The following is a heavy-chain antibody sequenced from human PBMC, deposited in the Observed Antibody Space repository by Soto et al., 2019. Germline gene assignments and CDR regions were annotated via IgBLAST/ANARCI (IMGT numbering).Heavy chain of an antibody. CDR1: GGSISTYY. Sequence: PSETLSLTCTVSGGSISTYYWSWIRQPPGKGLEWIGYIYHSGSTNYNPSLMSRVTISVDTSKNHFSLKLSSVTAADTAVYYCARVAYGDYYYYAMDVWGQGTTVTVSS. CDR3: ARVAYGDYYYYAMDV. J-gene: IGHJ6*02. D-gene: IGHD4-17*01. V-gene: IGHV4-59*01. CDR2: IYHSGST.